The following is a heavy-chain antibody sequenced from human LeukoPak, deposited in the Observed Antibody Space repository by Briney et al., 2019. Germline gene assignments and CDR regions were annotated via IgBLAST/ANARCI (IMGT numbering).Heavy chain of an antibody. D-gene: IGHD6-19*01. J-gene: IGHJ4*02. CDR3: ASCIAVAGTPFDY. CDR2: ISSSSSYI. CDR1: GFIFSSYS. Sequence: GGSLRLSCAASGFIFSSYSMNWVRQAPGKGLEWVSSISSSSSYIYYADSVKGRFTISRDNAKNSLYLQMNSLRAEDTAVYYCASCIAVAGTPFDYWGQGTLVTVSS. V-gene: IGHV3-21*01.